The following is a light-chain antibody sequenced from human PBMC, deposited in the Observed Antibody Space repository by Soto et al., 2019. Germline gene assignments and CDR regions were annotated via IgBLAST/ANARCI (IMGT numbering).Light chain of an antibody. CDR3: YQYDSSPWT. Sequence: EIVLTQSPGILSLSPGERATLSCRASQSVSGSYLAWYQQKPGQAPRLVIYDASSRATGIPDRFSGSGSGTDFTLTISRLEAEDFAVYFCYQYDSSPWTFGQGTKVDIK. J-gene: IGKJ1*01. CDR1: QSVSGSY. CDR2: DAS. V-gene: IGKV3-20*01.